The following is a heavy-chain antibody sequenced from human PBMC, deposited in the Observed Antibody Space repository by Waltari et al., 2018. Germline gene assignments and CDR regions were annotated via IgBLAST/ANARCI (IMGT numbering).Heavy chain of an antibody. V-gene: IGHV4-39*07. CDR1: GGFISSSSYY. J-gene: IGHJ4*02. CDR3: ARRIAARPEYFDY. CDR2: IYYSGST. Sequence: QLQLQESGPGLVKPSETLSLTCTVSGGFISSSSYYWGWIRQPPGKGLEWIGSIYYSGSTYYNPSLKSRVTISVDTSKNQFSLKLSSVTAADTAVYYCARRIAARPEYFDYWGQGTLVTVSS. D-gene: IGHD6-6*01.